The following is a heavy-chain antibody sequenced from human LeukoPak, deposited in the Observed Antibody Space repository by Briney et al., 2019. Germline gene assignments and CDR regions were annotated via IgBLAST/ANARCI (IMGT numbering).Heavy chain of an antibody. V-gene: IGHV1-2*02. CDR1: GYNFAHN. CDR3: VFSIQAAAIPAFDS. J-gene: IGHJ4*02. CDR2: INPKNGGT. Sequence: ASVRVSCTASGYNFAHNIHWVRQAPGQGHEFMGWINPKNGGTKYAQNFQGRVTMTSDASISTVYMELSSLGSYDTAVYYCVFSIQAAAIPAFDSWGQGTLVTVSS. D-gene: IGHD6-25*01.